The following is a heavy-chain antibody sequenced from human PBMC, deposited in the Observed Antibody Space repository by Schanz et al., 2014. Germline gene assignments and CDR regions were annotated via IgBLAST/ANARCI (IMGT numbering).Heavy chain of an antibody. D-gene: IGHD2-2*01. Sequence: QVQLVQSGAEVKKPGVSVKVSCKASGYTFTTYYIHWVRQAPGQGLEWMGKINPSGGSTSYAQKFQGRVTMTRDTSTSTVYMELRSLRSEDTAVYYCARGGFFDSTSIDAWGQGTLVTVSS. CDR2: INPSGGST. J-gene: IGHJ5*02. V-gene: IGHV1-46*03. CDR3: ARGGFFDSTSIDA. CDR1: GYTFTTYY.